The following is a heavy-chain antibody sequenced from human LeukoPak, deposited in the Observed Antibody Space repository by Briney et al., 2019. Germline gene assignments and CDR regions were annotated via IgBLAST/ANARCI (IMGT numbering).Heavy chain of an antibody. Sequence: GASVKVSCKASGYTFTSYGISWVRQAPGQGLEWMGWISAYNGNTNYAQKLQGRVTMTTDTSTSTAYMELRSLRSDDTAVYYCARDADFGGTTVTTYDYWGQGTLVTVSS. J-gene: IGHJ4*02. CDR2: ISAYNGNT. CDR3: ARDADFGGTTVTTYDY. V-gene: IGHV1-18*01. CDR1: GYTFTSYG. D-gene: IGHD4-17*01.